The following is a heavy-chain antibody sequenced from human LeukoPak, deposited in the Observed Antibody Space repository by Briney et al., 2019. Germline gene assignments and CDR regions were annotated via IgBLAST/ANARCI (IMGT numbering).Heavy chain of an antibody. J-gene: IGHJ3*02. CDR1: GFTFSNAW. Sequence: GGSLRLSCAASGFTFSNAWMTWVRQAPGKGLEWVGRIKSKTDGGTTDYAAPVKGRFTISRDDSQNTLYLKMNSMKTEDTAVYYCTTDLGITMVRGVIGDAFDIWGQGTMVTVSS. V-gene: IGHV3-15*01. CDR2: IKSKTDGGTT. D-gene: IGHD3-10*01. CDR3: TTDLGITMVRGVIGDAFDI.